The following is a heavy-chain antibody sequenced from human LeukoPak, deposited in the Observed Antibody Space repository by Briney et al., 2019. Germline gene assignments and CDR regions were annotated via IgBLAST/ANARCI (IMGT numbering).Heavy chain of an antibody. J-gene: IGHJ4*02. V-gene: IGHV3-23*01. CDR2: IRPTGTNT. D-gene: IGHD1-14*01. Sequence: GGSLRLSCAASGFPFNTYAMSWVRQAPGKGLEYISVIRPTGTNTYYASSVKGRFTISRDDSRTMAYLQMSSLRAEDTAIYYCAKLAFYETSAPLRDIDFWGQGTLVTVSS. CDR3: AKLAFYETSAPLRDIDF. CDR1: GFPFNTYA.